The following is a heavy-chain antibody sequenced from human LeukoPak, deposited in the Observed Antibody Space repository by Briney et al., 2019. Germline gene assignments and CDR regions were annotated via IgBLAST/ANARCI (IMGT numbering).Heavy chain of an antibody. CDR3: VRDGTGDSSGWHL. J-gene: IGHJ4*02. Sequence: SETLSLTCTVSGGSISTFYWGWIRQPARKGLEWIGRMHTRGSTDYNPSLKSRVSMSVDTSQNQFFLRLRSVTAADTAVYYCVRDGTGDSSGWHLWGQGTLVTVSP. D-gene: IGHD6-19*01. V-gene: IGHV4-4*07. CDR2: MHTRGST. CDR1: GGSISTFY.